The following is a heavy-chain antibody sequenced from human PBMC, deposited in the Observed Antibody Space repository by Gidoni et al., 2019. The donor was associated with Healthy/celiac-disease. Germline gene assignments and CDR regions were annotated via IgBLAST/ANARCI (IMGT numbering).Heavy chain of an antibody. CDR2: ST. J-gene: IGHJ2*01. D-gene: IGHD6-19*01. CDR3: ARDRVGYSSGWYVWYFDL. Sequence: STNYNPSLKSRVTISVDTSKNQFSLKLSSVTAADTAVYYCARDRVGYSSGWYVWYFDLWGRGTLVTVSS. V-gene: IGHV4-61*02.